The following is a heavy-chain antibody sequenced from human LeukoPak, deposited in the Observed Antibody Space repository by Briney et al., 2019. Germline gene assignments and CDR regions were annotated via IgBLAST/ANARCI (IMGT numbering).Heavy chain of an antibody. D-gene: IGHD3-10*01. CDR1: GGSISSGGYY. CDR2: ISSSSSAI. Sequence: LSLTCTVSGGSISSGGYYWSWIRQPPGKGLEWVSYISSSSSAIYYADSVKGRFTISRDNAKNSLYLQMNSLRAEDTAVYYCAREGIWFGDQSAFDIWGQGTMVTVSS. J-gene: IGHJ3*02. V-gene: IGHV3-11*04. CDR3: AREGIWFGDQSAFDI.